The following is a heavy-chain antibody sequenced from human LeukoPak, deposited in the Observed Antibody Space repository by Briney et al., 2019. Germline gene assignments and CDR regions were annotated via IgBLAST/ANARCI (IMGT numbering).Heavy chain of an antibody. J-gene: IGHJ6*03. CDR1: EFTFSTYS. CDR3: ARVPDYDSRRAVYCMDV. V-gene: IGHV3-48*01. Sequence: GGSLRLSCVASEFTFSTYSMNWVRQAPGKGLEWVSYISSSTSSIYYADSVRGRFTISRDNAKNSLNLQMNSLRAEDTAVYYCARVPDYDSRRAVYCMDVWGKGTKVTVSS. D-gene: IGHD3-3*01. CDR2: ISSSTSSI.